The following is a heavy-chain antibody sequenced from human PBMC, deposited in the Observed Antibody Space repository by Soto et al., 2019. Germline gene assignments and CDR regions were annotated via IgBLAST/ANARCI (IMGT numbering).Heavy chain of an antibody. D-gene: IGHD3-9*01. CDR2: ISYDGSNK. V-gene: IGHV3-30*18. J-gene: IGHJ5*02. CDR3: AKDSSSLLRYFDWEALPHWFDP. Sequence: GGSLRLSCAASGFTFSSYGMHWVRQAPGKGLEWVAVISYDGSNKYDADSVKGRFTMSRDNSRNTQYLQMTSLRAEETAVYYCAKDSSSLLRYFDWEALPHWFDPWGQGTLVTVSS. CDR1: GFTFSSYG.